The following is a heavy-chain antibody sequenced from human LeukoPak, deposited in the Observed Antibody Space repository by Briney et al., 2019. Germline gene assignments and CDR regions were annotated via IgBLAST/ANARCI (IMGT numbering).Heavy chain of an antibody. D-gene: IGHD1-26*01. Sequence: GGSLRLSCAASGFTFSSYSMNWVRQAPGKGLEWVSSISSSSSYIYYADSVKGRFTISRDNAKNSLYLQMNSLRAEDTAVYCCARHQWELPPFDYWGQGTLVTVSS. CDR3: ARHQWELPPFDY. CDR1: GFTFSSYS. J-gene: IGHJ4*02. V-gene: IGHV3-21*01. CDR2: ISSSSSYI.